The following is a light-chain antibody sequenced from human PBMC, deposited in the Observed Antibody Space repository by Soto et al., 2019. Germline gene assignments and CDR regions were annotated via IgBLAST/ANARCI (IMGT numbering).Light chain of an antibody. J-gene: IGLJ3*02. CDR3: GTWDSSLTSWV. CDR1: DSNIGNNY. V-gene: IGLV1-51*01. CDR2: DNN. Sequence: QSVLTQPPSVSAAPGQRVSISCSGSDSNIGNNYISWYRQVPGTAPKVVIYDNNKRPSWIPDHFTASKSGTSSTLAITGLRTGDDACYYCGTWDSSLTSWVFGGRTKLTVL.